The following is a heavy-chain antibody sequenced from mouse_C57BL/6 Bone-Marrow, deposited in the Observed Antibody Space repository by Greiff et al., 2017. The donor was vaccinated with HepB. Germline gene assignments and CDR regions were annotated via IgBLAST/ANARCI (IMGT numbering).Heavy chain of an antibody. CDR3: AREQRRLRGVAY. CDR1: GFTFSSYG. J-gene: IGHJ3*01. V-gene: IGHV5-6*01. CDR2: ISSGGSYT. Sequence: DVQLVESGGDLVKPGGSLKLSCAASGFTFSSYGMSWVRQTPDKRLEWVATISSGGSYTYYPDSVKGRFTISRDNAKNTLYLQMSSLKSEDTAMYYCAREQRRLRGVAYWGQGTRVTVSA. D-gene: IGHD3-2*02.